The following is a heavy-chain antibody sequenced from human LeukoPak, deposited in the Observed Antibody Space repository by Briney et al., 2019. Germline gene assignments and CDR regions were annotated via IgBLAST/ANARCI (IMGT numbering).Heavy chain of an antibody. CDR3: ARDQDYGDYDFDY. CDR1: GFTFSSYS. V-gene: IGHV3-21*01. CDR2: ISSSSSYI. Sequence: PGGSLRLSCAASGFTFSSYSMNWVRQAPGKGLEWVSSISSSSSYIYYADSVKGRFTISRDNAKNSLYLQMNSLRAEDTAVYYCARDQDYGDYDFDYWAREPWSPSPQ. D-gene: IGHD4-17*01. J-gene: IGHJ4*02.